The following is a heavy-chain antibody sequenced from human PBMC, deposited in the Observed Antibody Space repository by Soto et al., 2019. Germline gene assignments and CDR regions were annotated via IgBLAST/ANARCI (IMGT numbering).Heavy chain of an antibody. CDR2: IYYSGST. V-gene: IGHV4-59*01. Sequence: SETLSLTCTVSGGSISSYYWSWIRQPPGKGLEWIGYIYYSGSTNYNPSLKSRVTISVDTSKNQFSLKLSSVTAADTAVYYCARGVGPTGEGPWGQGTLVTVSS. CDR1: GGSISSYY. J-gene: IGHJ5*02. CDR3: ARGVGPTGEGP. D-gene: IGHD7-27*01.